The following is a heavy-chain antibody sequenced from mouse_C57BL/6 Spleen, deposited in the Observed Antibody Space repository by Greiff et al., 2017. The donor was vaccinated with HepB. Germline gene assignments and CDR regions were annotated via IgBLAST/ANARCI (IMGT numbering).Heavy chain of an antibody. CDR2: IYIGNGYT. J-gene: IGHJ4*01. CDR1: GYTFTSYG. D-gene: IGHD3-2*01. CDR3: AAGTARYAMDY. Sequence: EVQVVESGAELVRPGSSVKMSCKTSGYTFTSYGINWVKQRPGQGLEWIGYIYIGNGYTEYNEKFKGKATLTSDTSSSTAYMQLSSLTSEDSAIYFCAAGTARYAMDYWGQGTSVTVSS. V-gene: IGHV1-58*01.